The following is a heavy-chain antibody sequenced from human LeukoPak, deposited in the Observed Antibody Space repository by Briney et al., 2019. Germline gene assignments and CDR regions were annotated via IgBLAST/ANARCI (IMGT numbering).Heavy chain of an antibody. J-gene: IGHJ4*02. CDR2: IKSKTAGGTT. D-gene: IGHD1-26*01. CDR1: GFTFSSYA. Sequence: GGSLRLFCAASGFTFSSYAMSWVRQAPGKGLEWVGRIKSKTAGGTTDYAAPVKGRFTISRDDSKNTLYLQMNSLKTEDTAVYYCTTGESMVGTTIHVRWADWGQGTLVTVSS. CDR3: TTGESMVGTTIHVRWAD. V-gene: IGHV3-15*01.